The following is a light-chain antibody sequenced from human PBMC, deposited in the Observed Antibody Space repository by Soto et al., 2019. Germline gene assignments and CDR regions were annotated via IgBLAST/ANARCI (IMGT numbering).Light chain of an antibody. CDR2: GAS. J-gene: IGKJ3*01. Sequence: DIQMTQSPSSLSASVGARVSITCQASEDIRTSLSWFQHKPGRAPKLLIYGASYLETGVPSRFRGSGSGTDLALTISSLQPEDRATYYCQHYNNLPPFTFGPGTIVDVK. CDR3: QHYNNLPPFT. V-gene: IGKV1-33*01. CDR1: EDIRTS.